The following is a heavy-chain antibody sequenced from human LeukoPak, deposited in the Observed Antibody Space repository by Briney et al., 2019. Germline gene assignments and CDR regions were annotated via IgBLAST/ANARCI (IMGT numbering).Heavy chain of an antibody. V-gene: IGHV3-48*03. CDR2: ISSCGRTI. Sequence: PGGSLRLSCAASGFTFSTSEMNWVRQAPGKGLAWISYISSCGRTIFYADSVKGRFIISRDNAKNSLYLQMNSLRAEDTAVYYCARDSGGHNYALDGFDIWGQGTMVTVSS. J-gene: IGHJ3*02. CDR3: ARDSGGHNYALDGFDI. CDR1: GFTFSTSE. D-gene: IGHD5-24*01.